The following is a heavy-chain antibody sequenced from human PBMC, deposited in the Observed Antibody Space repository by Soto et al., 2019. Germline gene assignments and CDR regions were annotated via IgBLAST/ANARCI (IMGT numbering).Heavy chain of an antibody. CDR2: ISSSSSYI. D-gene: IGHD3-16*01. V-gene: IGHV3-21*01. J-gene: IGHJ6*04. CDR1: GFTFSSYS. CDR3: ARDSQSFGQEPLTSGDSLEDV. Sequence: GGSLRLSCAASGFTFSSYSMNWVRQAPGKGLEWVSSISSSSSYIYYADSVKGRFTISRDNAKNSLYLQMNSLRAEDTAVYYCARDSQSFGQEPLTSGDSLEDVWGKGTTVTVSS.